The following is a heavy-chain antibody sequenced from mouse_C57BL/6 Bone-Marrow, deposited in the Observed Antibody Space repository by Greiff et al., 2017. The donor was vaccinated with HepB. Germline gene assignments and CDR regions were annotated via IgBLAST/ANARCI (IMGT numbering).Heavy chain of an antibody. CDR2: IYPGGGYT. Sequence: QVQLKESGAELVRPGTSVKMSCKASGYTFTNYWIGCAKQRPGHGLEWIGDIYPGGGYTNYNEKFKGKATLTADKSSSTAYMQFSSLTSEDSAIYYCARQLRLYWYFDVWGTGTTVTVSS. CDR3: ARQLRLYWYFDV. V-gene: IGHV1-63*01. J-gene: IGHJ1*03. D-gene: IGHD3-2*02. CDR1: GYTFTNYW.